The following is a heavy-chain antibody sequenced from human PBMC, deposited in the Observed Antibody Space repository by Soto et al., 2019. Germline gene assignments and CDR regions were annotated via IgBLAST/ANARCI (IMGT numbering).Heavy chain of an antibody. CDR1: GYTFAAYY. J-gene: IGHJ4*02. V-gene: IGHV1-2*02. CDR3: ARDPDYGAYWGDFFDS. Sequence: QVQLVQSGAEVKKPGASVKVSCKTSGYTFAAYYIHWIRQAPGQGLEWMGWINPTSGGTVYAQNLQDRVTMPRDTSISTAYMELRRLNSDDTAVYYCARDPDYGAYWGDFFDSWGQGTPVTVSS. CDR2: INPTSGGT. D-gene: IGHD4-17*01.